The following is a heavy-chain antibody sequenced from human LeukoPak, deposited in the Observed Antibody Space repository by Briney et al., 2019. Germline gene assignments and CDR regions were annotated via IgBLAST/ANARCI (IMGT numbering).Heavy chain of an antibody. D-gene: IGHD4-11*01. J-gene: IGHJ1*01. CDR3: AKDVAAYGNAEDFQN. Sequence: GRSLRLSCAASGFTFSSYGMHWVRQAPGKGLEWVAVIWYDASNKYYADSVKGRFTISRDNSKNTLYLQMNSLRAEDTAGYYCAKDVAAYGNAEDFQNWGQGTLVTVSS. CDR1: GFTFSSYG. V-gene: IGHV3-33*06. CDR2: IWYDASNK.